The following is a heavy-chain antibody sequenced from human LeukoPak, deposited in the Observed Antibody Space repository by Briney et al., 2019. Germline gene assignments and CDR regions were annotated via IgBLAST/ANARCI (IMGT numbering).Heavy chain of an antibody. D-gene: IGHD6-6*01. Sequence: SETLSLTCAVYGGSFSGYYWSWIRQPPGKGLEWIGEINHSGSANYNPSLKSRVTISVDTSKNQFSLKLSSVTAADTAVYYCARGIAARKIGYYFDYWGQGTLVTVSS. CDR1: GGSFSGYY. CDR3: ARGIAARKIGYYFDY. CDR2: INHSGSA. J-gene: IGHJ4*02. V-gene: IGHV4-34*01.